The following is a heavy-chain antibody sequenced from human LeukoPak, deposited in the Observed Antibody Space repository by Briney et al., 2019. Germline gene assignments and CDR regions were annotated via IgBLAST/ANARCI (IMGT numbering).Heavy chain of an antibody. D-gene: IGHD4-17*01. Sequence: PGGSLRLSCEASGFTFSSYGMHWVRQAPGKGLDWVAVISYDGSNRKYADSVKGRFTISRDNSKNTLYLQMNYLRAEDTAVYYCVKDSDATVTTYSSLPYNWFDPWGQGTLVTVSS. V-gene: IGHV3-30*18. CDR2: ISYDGSNR. J-gene: IGHJ5*02. CDR1: GFTFSSYG. CDR3: VKDSDATVTTYSSLPYNWFDP.